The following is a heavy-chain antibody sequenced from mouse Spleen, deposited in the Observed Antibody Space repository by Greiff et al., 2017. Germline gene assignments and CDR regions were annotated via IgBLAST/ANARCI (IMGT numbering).Heavy chain of an antibody. Sequence: EVQRVESGPELVKPGASVKMSCKASGYTFTDYNMHWVKQSHGKSLEWIGYINPNNGGTSYNQKFKGKATLTVNKSSSTAYMELRSLTSEDSAVYYCARSRPDWFAYWGQGTLVTVSA. CDR2: INPNNGGT. CDR1: GYTFTDYN. CDR3: ARSRPDWFAY. J-gene: IGHJ3*01. V-gene: IGHV1-22*01.